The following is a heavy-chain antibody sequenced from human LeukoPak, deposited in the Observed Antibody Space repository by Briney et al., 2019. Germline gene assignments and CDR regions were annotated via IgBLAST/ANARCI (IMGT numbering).Heavy chain of an antibody. CDR2: IYYSGST. D-gene: IGHD3-9*01. V-gene: IGHV4-59*01. CDR3: ASSRYFDWPVVY. J-gene: IGHJ4*02. Sequence: SETLSLTCTVSGGSISSYYWSWIRQPPGKGLEWIGYIYYSGSTNYNPSLKSRVTISVDTSKNQFSLKLSSVTAADTAVYYCASSRYFDWPVVYWGQGTLVTVSS. CDR1: GGSISSYY.